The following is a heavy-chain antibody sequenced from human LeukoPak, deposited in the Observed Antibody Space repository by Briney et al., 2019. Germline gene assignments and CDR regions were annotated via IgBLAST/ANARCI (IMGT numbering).Heavy chain of an antibody. J-gene: IGHJ6*02. D-gene: IGHD3-22*01. CDR3: ARDWDFSGYHYGMDV. CDR2: ISGSSSST. Sequence: QSGGSLRLSCAASGFPFSSFGMSWVRQAPGKGLEWVSGISGSSSSTSYAESVRGRFTISRDNSKNTLYLQMNSLRAEDTAVYYCARDWDFSGYHYGMDVWGQGTTVTVSS. V-gene: IGHV3-23*01. CDR1: GFPFSSFG.